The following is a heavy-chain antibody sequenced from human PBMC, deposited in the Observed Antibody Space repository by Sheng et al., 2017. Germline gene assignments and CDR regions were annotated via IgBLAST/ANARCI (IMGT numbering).Heavy chain of an antibody. CDR3: ARDLRIHYYYYYMDV. CDR1: GGTFSSYA. Sequence: QVQLVQSGAEVKKPGSSVKVSCKASGGTFSSYAISWVRQAPGQGLEWMGGIIPILGIANYAQKFQGRVTITADKSTSTAYMELSSLRSEDTAVYYCARDLRIHYYYYYMDVWGKGTTVTVSS. D-gene: IGHD5-18*01. V-gene: IGHV1-69*04. CDR2: IIPILGIA. J-gene: IGHJ6*03.